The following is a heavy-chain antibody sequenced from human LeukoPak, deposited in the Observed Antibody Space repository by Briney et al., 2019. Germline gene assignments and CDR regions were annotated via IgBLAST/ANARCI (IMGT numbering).Heavy chain of an antibody. CDR2: IYHSGST. D-gene: IGHD3-10*01. J-gene: IGHJ6*03. V-gene: IGHV4-38-2*02. Sequence: SETLSLTCTVSGYSISSGYYWGWIRQPPGKGLEWIGSIYHSGSTYYNPSLKSRLTISVDTSKNQFSLKLSSVTAADTAVYYCARLVGYYGSGSYYKDYYYYMDVWGKGTTVTISS. CDR1: GYSISSGYY. CDR3: ARLVGYYGSGSYYKDYYYYMDV.